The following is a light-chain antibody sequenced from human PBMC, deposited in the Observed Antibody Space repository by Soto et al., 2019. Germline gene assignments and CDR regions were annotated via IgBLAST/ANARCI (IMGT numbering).Light chain of an antibody. CDR3: QQYGSSPWT. J-gene: IGKJ1*01. CDR1: QSLGSD. CDR2: AAS. V-gene: IGKV3-20*01. Sequence: EIVITQSPGTPSPSPRDTHTLSCPASQSLGSDLVWHQQKPGQAPRLLIYAASRRATGIPDRFSGSGSGTDFTLTISRLEPEDFAVYYCQQYGSSPWTFGQGTKVDI.